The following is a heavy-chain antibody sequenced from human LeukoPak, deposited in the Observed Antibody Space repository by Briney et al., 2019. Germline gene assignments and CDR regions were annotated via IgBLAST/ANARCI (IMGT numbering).Heavy chain of an antibody. CDR2: INHSGST. CDR1: GGSFSGYY. J-gene: IGHJ4*02. D-gene: IGHD3-22*01. Sequence: SETLSLTCAVYGGSFSGYYWSWIRQPPGKGLEWIGEINHSGSTNYNPSLKSRVTISVDTSKNQFSLKLSSVTAADTAVYYCAKVSYADDYYDSSGYSDYWGQGTLVTVSS. CDR3: AKVSYADDYYDSSGYSDY. V-gene: IGHV4-34*01.